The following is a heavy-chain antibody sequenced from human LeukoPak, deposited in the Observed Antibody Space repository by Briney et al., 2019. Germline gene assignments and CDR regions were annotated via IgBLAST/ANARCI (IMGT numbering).Heavy chain of an antibody. D-gene: IGHD4-11*01. CDR2: ISGSGDST. Sequence: GGSLRLSCAASGFTFSNYVMSWVRQAPGKGLEWVSGISGSGDSTYYADSVKGRFTISRDNSKNTLYLQMNSLRAEDTAVYYCAKDGGDYSFDYWGQGTLVTVSS. J-gene: IGHJ4*02. V-gene: IGHV3-23*01. CDR1: GFTFSNYV. CDR3: AKDGGDYSFDY.